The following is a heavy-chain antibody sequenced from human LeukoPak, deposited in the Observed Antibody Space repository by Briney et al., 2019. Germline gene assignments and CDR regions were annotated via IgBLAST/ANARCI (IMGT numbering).Heavy chain of an antibody. D-gene: IGHD3-10*01. CDR3: ARFDGLGSFENYYYYYMDV. J-gene: IGHJ6*03. CDR1: GYTFTGYY. Sequence: ASVEVSCKASGYTFTGYYIHWVRQAPGQGLEWMGWINPNSGGTNYAQKFQGRVTMTRDTSISTAYLQWSSLKASDTAMYYCARFDGLGSFENYYYYYMDVWGKGTTVTVSS. V-gene: IGHV1-2*02. CDR2: INPNSGGT.